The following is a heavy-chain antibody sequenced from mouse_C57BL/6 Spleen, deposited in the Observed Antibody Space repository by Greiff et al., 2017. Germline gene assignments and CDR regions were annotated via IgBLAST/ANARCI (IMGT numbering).Heavy chain of an antibody. CDR1: GYTFTSYW. Sequence: QVQLQQPGTELVKPGASVKLSCKASGYTFTSYWMHWVKQRPGQDLAWIGNINPSNGGTNYNEKFKRKATLTVDKSSSTAYMQLSSLTSEDSAVYYWAMGLRRFYYAMDYWGQGTSVTVSS. D-gene: IGHD2-4*01. CDR3: AMGLRRFYYAMDY. CDR2: INPSNGGT. J-gene: IGHJ4*01. V-gene: IGHV1-53*01.